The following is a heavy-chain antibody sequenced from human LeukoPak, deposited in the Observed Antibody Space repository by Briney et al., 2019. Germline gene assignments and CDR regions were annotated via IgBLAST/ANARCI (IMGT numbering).Heavy chain of an antibody. D-gene: IGHD5-18*01. CDR2: IKQDGIER. V-gene: IGHV3-7*05. CDR1: GFSFSSYW. CDR3: ARGGVGYSYAYNPIDY. Sequence: GGSLRLSCAASGFSFSSYWMNSVRQAPGKGLEWVANIKQDGIERFYVDSVKGRFTISRDNAKTSLYLQMNSLTAEDSAVYYCARGGVGYSYAYNPIDYWGQGTLVTVSS. J-gene: IGHJ4*02.